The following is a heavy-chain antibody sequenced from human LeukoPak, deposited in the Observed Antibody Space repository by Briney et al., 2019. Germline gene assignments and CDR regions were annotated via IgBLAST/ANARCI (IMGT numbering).Heavy chain of an antibody. CDR3: ATDDYVWGSLAFDI. V-gene: IGHV3-30*04. CDR1: GFTFSSYA. D-gene: IGHD3-16*01. Sequence: PGRSLRLACAASGFTFSSYAMHWVRQAPGKGLGWVAVISYDGSNKYYADSVKGRFTTSRDNSKNTLYLQMDGLRAEDTAVYYCATDDYVWGSLAFDIWGQGTMVTVSS. J-gene: IGHJ3*02. CDR2: ISYDGSNK.